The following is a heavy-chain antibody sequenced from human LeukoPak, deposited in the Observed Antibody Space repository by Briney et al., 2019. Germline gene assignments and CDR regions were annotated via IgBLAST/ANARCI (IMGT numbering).Heavy chain of an antibody. Sequence: GGSLRLSCAASGFTFSSYSMNWVRQAPGKGLEWVSYISSSSSTIYYADSVKGRFTISRDNSKNTLYLQMNSLRAEDTAVYYCAKLPTGRGYNSDFDYSGQGALVTASS. J-gene: IGHJ4*02. CDR2: ISSSSSTI. V-gene: IGHV3-48*01. CDR3: AKLPTGRGYNSDFDY. D-gene: IGHD5-24*01. CDR1: GFTFSSYS.